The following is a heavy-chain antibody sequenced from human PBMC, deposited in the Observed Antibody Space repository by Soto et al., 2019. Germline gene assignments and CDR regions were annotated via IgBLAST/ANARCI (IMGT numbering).Heavy chain of an antibody. CDR3: VRDLAVVTGAFAY. CDR2: IRRSSNYI. V-gene: IGHV3-21*01. Sequence: VVSLRLSRAASGANFSTFSKNWVRQAPGKGLGWVSSIRRSSNYIYKADSVKGRFTISRDNAKNSLYLQMNSLRAEDTAVYYCVRDLAVVTGAFAYRGQGTLVTGSS. D-gene: IGHD2-21*02. CDR1: GANFSTFS. J-gene: IGHJ4*02.